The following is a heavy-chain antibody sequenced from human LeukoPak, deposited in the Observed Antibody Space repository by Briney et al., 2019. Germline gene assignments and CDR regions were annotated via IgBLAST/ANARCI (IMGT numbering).Heavy chain of an antibody. V-gene: IGHV1-8*01. Sequence: ASVKVSCKASGYTFTSYEINWVRQATGHGLEWMGWMNPDSGDTAYAQKFQGRITMTRSTSITTAYMELSSLRSEDTAVYYCAREGKSSSPFGYWGQGTLVTVSS. CDR3: AREGKSSSPFGY. D-gene: IGHD6-6*01. CDR1: GYTFTSYE. CDR2: MNPDSGDT. J-gene: IGHJ4*02.